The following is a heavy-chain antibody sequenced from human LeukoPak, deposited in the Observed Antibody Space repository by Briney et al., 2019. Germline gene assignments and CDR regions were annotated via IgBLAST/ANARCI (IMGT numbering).Heavy chain of an antibody. CDR2: INRDESQK. V-gene: IGHV3-7*01. J-gene: IGHJ4*02. Sequence: SGGSLRLSCAASGFSLSGYWMTWVRQAPGKGLEWVANINRDESQKNHVDSEQGRFTISRDNAKNSLYLQMNSLRAEDTAVYYCARDKNLIVVVPAASDYWGQGTLVTVSS. CDR1: GFSLSGYW. D-gene: IGHD2-2*01. CDR3: ARDKNLIVVVPAASDY.